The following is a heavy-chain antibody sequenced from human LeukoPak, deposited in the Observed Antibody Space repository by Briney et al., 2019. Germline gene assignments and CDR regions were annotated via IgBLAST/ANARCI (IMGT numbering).Heavy chain of an antibody. CDR3: ARLDDYVWGSYRHDY. CDR1: GGSISSSSYS. D-gene: IGHD3-16*02. CDR2: IYYSGST. Sequence: SETLSLTCTVSGGSISSSSYSWGWLRQPPGKGLEWIGSIYYSGSTYYNPSLKSRVTISVDTSKNQFSLKLSSVTAADTAVYYCARLDDYVWGSYRHDYWGQGTLVTVSS. V-gene: IGHV4-39*01. J-gene: IGHJ4*02.